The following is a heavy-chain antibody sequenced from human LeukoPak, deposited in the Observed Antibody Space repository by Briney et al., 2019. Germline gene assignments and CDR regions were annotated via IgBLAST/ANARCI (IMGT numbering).Heavy chain of an antibody. CDR2: IYYSGST. D-gene: IGHD6-19*01. V-gene: IGHV4-39*01. J-gene: IGHJ4*02. CDR1: GGSISSSSYY. CDR3: ARHSGWAPRLFDY. Sequence: PSETLSLTCTVSGGSISSSSYYWGWIRQPPGKGLEWIGSIYYSGSTYYNPSLKSRVTISVDTSKNQFSLKLSSVTAADTAVYYCARHSGWAPRLFDYWGQGTLVTVSS.